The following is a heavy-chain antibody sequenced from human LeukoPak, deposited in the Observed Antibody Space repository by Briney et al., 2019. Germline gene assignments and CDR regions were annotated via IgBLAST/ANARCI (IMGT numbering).Heavy chain of an antibody. J-gene: IGHJ4*02. V-gene: IGHV3-15*01. D-gene: IGHD3-10*01. Sequence: GGSLRLSCAASGFTFNKAWMSWVRLAPGKGLEWVGRIKSKGDGGTTDYAAPVKGRFTVSRDDSKSTLYLQMNSLKTEDTAVYYCTTSGTPFEYWGQGTLVTVSS. CDR1: GFTFNKAW. CDR2: IKSKGDGGTT. CDR3: TTSGTPFEY.